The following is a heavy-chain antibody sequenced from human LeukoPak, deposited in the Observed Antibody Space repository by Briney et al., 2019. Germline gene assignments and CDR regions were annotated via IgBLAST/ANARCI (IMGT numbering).Heavy chain of an antibody. J-gene: IGHJ4*02. CDR1: GFTFSSYS. CDR3: ARGDILTGYSFPYFDY. V-gene: IGHV3-21*01. D-gene: IGHD3-9*01. CDR2: ISSSSSYI. Sequence: GGSLRLSCAASGFTFSSYSMNWVRQAPGKGLEWVSSISSSSSYIYYADSVKVRFTISRDNAKDSLYLQMNSLRAEDTAVYFCARGDILTGYSFPYFDYWGQGTLVTVSS.